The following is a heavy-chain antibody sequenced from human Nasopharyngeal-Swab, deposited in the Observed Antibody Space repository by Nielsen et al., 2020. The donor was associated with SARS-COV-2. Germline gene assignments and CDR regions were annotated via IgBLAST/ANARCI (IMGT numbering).Heavy chain of an antibody. V-gene: IGHV4-31*03. D-gene: IGHD3-9*01. CDR3: ARVLRYFDWLFFDY. CDR1: GGSISSGGYY. Sequence: SETLSLTCTVSGGSISSGGYYWSWIRQHPGKGLEWIGYIYYSGSTYYNPSLKSRVTISVDTSKNQFSPKLSSVTAADTAVYYCARVLRYFDWLFFDYWGQGTPVTVSS. J-gene: IGHJ4*02. CDR2: IYYSGST.